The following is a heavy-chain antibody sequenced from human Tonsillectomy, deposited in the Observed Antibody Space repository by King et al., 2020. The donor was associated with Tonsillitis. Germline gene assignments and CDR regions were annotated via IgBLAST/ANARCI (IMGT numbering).Heavy chain of an antibody. Sequence: VQLVESGGGVVQPGRSLRLSCAASGFTFSKYGMSWVRQAPGQGLAWGSDIWYDGNNKDCTDSLKGRFTMSRDNSKNTLYLQMNSLRAEDTAVYYCERDSCGGDCYYFDYWGQGTLVTASS. V-gene: IGHV3-33*08. CDR1: GFTFSKYG. J-gene: IGHJ4*02. CDR2: IWYDGNNK. D-gene: IGHD2-21*02. CDR3: ERDSCGGDCYYFDY.